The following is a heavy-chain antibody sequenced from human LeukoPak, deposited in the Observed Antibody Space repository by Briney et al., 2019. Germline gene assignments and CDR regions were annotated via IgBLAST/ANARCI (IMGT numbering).Heavy chain of an antibody. J-gene: IGHJ4*02. Sequence: PGGSLRLSCAASGFTFSTYWMHSVRQAPGKGLLSVSCVNRDGSTTRHADSVKGRFTISRDNAKNTLFLQMNSLRAEDTAVYYCARDPPDYWGQGTLVTVSS. CDR3: ARDPPDY. V-gene: IGHV3-74*01. CDR2: VNRDGSTT. CDR1: GFTFSTYW.